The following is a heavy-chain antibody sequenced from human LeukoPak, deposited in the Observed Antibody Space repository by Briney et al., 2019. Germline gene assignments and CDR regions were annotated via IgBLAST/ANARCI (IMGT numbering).Heavy chain of an antibody. CDR2: IKQDGSEK. Sequence: PGGSLRLSCAASGFTFSSYWMSWVRQAPGKGLEWVANIKQDGSEKYYVDSVKGRFTISRDNSKNTLYLQMNSLRAEDTAVYYCAKGLRYNWFDPWGQGTLVTVSS. CDR3: AKGLRYNWFDP. CDR1: GFTFSSYW. V-gene: IGHV3-7*03. J-gene: IGHJ5*02.